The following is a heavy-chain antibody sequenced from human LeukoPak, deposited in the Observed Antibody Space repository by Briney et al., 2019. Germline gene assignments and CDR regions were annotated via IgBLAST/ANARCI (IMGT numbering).Heavy chain of an antibody. CDR1: GYTFSRYW. D-gene: IGHD5-12*01. J-gene: IGHJ4*02. CDR2: LYHGDSDT. V-gene: IGHV5-51*01. CDR3: TSQYSGYDLGPLGF. Sequence: GQSLRFSCKGPGYTFSRYWMAWVRSVPRKGLEWMGSLYHGDSDTRYSPSFQGQVTISADKSINTAYLQWSSLKASDTAMYYCTSQYSGYDLGPLGFWGQGTLVTVSP.